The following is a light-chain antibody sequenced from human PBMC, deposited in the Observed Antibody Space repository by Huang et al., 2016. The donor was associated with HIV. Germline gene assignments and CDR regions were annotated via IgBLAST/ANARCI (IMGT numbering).Light chain of an antibody. Sequence: EVVMRQSPATVSVSPGQRVVLSCTSSQSLGKKVAWYQQKPGQAPSLLIYGSSTRATGVPSRFRGGGSGTEFTLTISSLQSGDFAVYFCQQYNKWPLTFGGGTKMEIK. V-gene: IGKV3-15*01. CDR3: QQYNKWPLT. CDR1: QSLGKK. J-gene: IGKJ4*01. CDR2: GSS.